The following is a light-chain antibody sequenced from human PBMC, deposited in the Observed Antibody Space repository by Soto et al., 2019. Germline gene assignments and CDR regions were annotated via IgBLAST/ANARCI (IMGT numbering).Light chain of an antibody. CDR3: QNTLNSPPWT. V-gene: IGKV1-8*01. CDR2: AAS. Sequence: AIRMTQSPSSFSASTGDRVTITCRASQGISSYLAWYQQKPGKAPKLLIYAASTLQSGVPSRFSGSGSGTDFTLTISSLQSEDFASYFCQNTLNSPPWTFGQGTTGDIK. CDR1: QGISSY. J-gene: IGKJ1*01.